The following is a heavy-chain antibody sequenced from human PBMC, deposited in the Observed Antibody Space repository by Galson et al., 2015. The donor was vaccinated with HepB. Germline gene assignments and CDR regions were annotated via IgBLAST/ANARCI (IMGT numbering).Heavy chain of an antibody. CDR1: DGTLGDTT. J-gene: IGHJ4*02. CDR3: AKVRRYFDILGDFDY. CDR2: SSHDGNNK. V-gene: IGHV3-30*18. Sequence: LGQAGVAPDGTLGDTTWHWVRQAPGEALGSVRGSSHDGNNKSLADTAKGRRTISSHSAKETLHLQMNSLTIEDTAVYYCAKVRRYFDILGDFDYWGQGALVTVSS. D-gene: IGHD3-9*01.